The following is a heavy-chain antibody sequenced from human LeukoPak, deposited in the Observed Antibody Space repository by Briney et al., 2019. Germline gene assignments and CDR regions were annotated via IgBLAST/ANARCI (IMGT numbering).Heavy chain of an antibody. Sequence: GGSLRLSCAASGFTFNTYAMSWVRQAPGKGLEWVSGISASGGSTYYADSVRGRFTISRDNSKNTLYLQMNSLRAEDTAVYYCAKRPPAALGYYFDYWGQGTLVTVSS. CDR3: AKRPPAALGYYFDY. D-gene: IGHD2-2*01. CDR1: GFTFNTYA. J-gene: IGHJ4*02. V-gene: IGHV3-23*01. CDR2: ISASGGST.